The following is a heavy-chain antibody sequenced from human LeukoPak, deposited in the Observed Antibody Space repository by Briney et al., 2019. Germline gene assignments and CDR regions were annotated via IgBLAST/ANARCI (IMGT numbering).Heavy chain of an antibody. CDR2: INHSGST. V-gene: IGHV4-34*01. CDR3: ARDRKRLHYYDSSGYTS. D-gene: IGHD3-22*01. Sequence: PSETLSLTCAVYGGSFSGHYWSWIRQPPGKGLEWIGEINHSGSTNYNPSLKSRVTISVDTSKNQFSLKLSSVTAADTAVYYCARDRKRLHYYDSSGYTSWGQGTLVTVSS. J-gene: IGHJ4*02. CDR1: GGSFSGHY.